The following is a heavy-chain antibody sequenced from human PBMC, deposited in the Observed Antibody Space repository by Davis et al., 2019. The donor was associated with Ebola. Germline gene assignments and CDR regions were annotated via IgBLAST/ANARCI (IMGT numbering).Heavy chain of an antibody. Sequence: PGGSLRLSCAASGFTFSIYWMHWARQVPGKGLAWVSRINVDGSSTSYADSVRGRFTISRDNAKNTLYVQMNSLRVEDTAVYYCVRGGTGPAAGGGIWGQGTMVTVSS. V-gene: IGHV3-74*01. CDR2: INVDGSST. D-gene: IGHD1/OR15-1a*01. CDR3: VRGGTGPAAGGGI. CDR1: GFTFSIYW. J-gene: IGHJ3*02.